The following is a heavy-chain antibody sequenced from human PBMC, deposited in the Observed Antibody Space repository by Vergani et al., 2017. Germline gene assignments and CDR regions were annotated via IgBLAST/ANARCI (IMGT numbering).Heavy chain of an antibody. CDR2: INTNTGNP. J-gene: IGHJ5*02. CDR1: GYTFTSYA. Sequence: QVQLVQSGSELKKPGASVTVSCKASGYTFTSYAMNWVRQAPGQGLEWMGWINTNTGNPTYAQGFTGRFVFSLDTSVSTAYLQSSTLKAEDTAVYYCARGGVPSAIPKSFDPWGQGSLVTVSS. CDR3: ARGGVPSAIPKSFDP. V-gene: IGHV7-4-1*02. D-gene: IGHD2-2*02.